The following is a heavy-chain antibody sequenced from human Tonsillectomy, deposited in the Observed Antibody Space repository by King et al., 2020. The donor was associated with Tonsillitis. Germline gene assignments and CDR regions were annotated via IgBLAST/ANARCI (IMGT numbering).Heavy chain of an antibody. J-gene: IGHJ6*02. CDR3: TTESLVRRPYYYYYGMDV. CDR1: GFTFRNAW. D-gene: IGHD2-8*02. CDR2: IKSKTDGGTI. Sequence: VQLVESGGGLVKPGGSLRLSCAASGFTFRNAWMNWVRQAPGKGLEWVGRIKSKTDGGTIDYAAPVKGRFTMSRDDSKNTVSLQMNSLKTEDTAVYYCTTESLVRRPYYYYYGMDVWGQGTTVTVSS. V-gene: IGHV3-15*01.